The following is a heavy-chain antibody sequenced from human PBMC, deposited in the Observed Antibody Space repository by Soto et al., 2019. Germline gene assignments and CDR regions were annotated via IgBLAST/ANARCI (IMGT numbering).Heavy chain of an antibody. Sequence: PSETLCLTCTVSGGSISSSSYYWGWIRQPPGKGLEWIGSIYYSGSTYYNPSLKSRVTISVDTSKNQFSLKLSSVTAADTAVYYCARHRDDYYVSSGYYYVGPAGGGAFDIWGQGTMVTVSS. CDR1: GGSISSSSYY. CDR3: ARHRDDYYVSSGYYYVGPAGGGAFDI. J-gene: IGHJ3*02. CDR2: IYYSGST. V-gene: IGHV4-39*01. D-gene: IGHD3-22*01.